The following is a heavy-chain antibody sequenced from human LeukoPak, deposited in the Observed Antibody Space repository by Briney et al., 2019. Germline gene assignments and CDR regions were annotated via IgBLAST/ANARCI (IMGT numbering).Heavy chain of an antibody. D-gene: IGHD1-26*01. CDR3: ARLGAMVDY. J-gene: IGHJ4*02. CDR2: IYYSGST. Sequence: PSETLSLTCTVSGGSISSYYWSWIRQPPGKGLEWMGYIYYSGSTNYNPSLKSRVTISVDTSKNQFSLKLSSVTAADTAVYYCARLGAMVDYWGQGTLVTVSS. CDR1: GGSISSYY. V-gene: IGHV4-59*08.